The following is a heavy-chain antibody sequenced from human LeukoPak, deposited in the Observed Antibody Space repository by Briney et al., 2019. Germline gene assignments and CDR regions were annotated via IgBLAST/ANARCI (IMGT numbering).Heavy chain of an antibody. D-gene: IGHD1-26*01. Sequence: ASVKVSCKASEYSFTDYYMHWVRQAPGQGLEWMGWINPNSGDTNYAQKFQGRVTMTRDPSISTAYMELSRLRSDDTAVYYCARDAWLVGTTNLYYFDYWGQGALVTVSS. CDR1: EYSFTDYY. J-gene: IGHJ4*02. V-gene: IGHV1-2*02. CDR2: INPNSGDT. CDR3: ARDAWLVGTTNLYYFDY.